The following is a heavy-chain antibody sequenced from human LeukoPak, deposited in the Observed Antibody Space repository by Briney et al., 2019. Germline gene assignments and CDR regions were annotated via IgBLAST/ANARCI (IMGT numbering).Heavy chain of an antibody. V-gene: IGHV3-7*03. D-gene: IGHD1-26*01. CDR3: AREPLYSGSQDY. Sequence: GGSLRLSCAASGFSFSSYWMIWVRQAPGKGLEWVGNIQQDGSGKEYVDAVKGRFTISRENAKNSLYLQMNSLRAEDTAVYYCAREPLYSGSQDYWGQGTLVTVSS. CDR1: GFSFSSYW. CDR2: IQQDGSGK. J-gene: IGHJ4*02.